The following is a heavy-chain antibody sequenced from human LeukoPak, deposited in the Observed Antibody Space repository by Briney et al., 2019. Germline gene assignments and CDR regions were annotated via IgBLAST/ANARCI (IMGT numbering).Heavy chain of an antibody. Sequence: SQTLSLTCAVSGGSISSGGYSWSWIRQPPGKGLEWIGYIYNSGRTYYNPSLKSRFTISVDRSNNQFSLKLSSVTAADTAVYYCARGGLEYQLLSYFDYWGQGTLVTVSS. J-gene: IGHJ4*02. CDR1: GGSISSGGYS. CDR3: ARGGLEYQLLSYFDY. V-gene: IGHV4-30-2*01. D-gene: IGHD2-2*01. CDR2: IYNSGRT.